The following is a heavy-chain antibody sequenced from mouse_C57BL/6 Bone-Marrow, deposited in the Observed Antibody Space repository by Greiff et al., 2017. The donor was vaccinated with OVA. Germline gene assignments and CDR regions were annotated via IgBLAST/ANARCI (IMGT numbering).Heavy chain of an antibody. CDR2: FYPGSGSI. V-gene: IGHV1-62-2*01. J-gene: IGHJ4*01. CDR3: AALNTTEYDYMDY. D-gene: IGHD1-2*01. Sequence: QVQLQQSGAELVKPGASVKLSCKASGYTFTGYGINWVKQRTGQGLEWIGGFYPGSGSIKYNEKFKDKATLTADKSSSTAYMELSSLTSEDSAVYFCAALNTTEYDYMDYWGQGTTLTVSS. CDR1: GYTFTGYG.